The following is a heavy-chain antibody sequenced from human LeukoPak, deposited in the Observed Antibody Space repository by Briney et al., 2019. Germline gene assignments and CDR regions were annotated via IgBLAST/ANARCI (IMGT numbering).Heavy chain of an antibody. CDR2: KYYSGSV. CDR3: ATPYCSGISCLDVFNV. Sequence: SETLSLTCNVSGVSVTDGRYYWTWIRHHPGKGLEWMGYKYYSGSVKYNPSLKSRLTISIDTSKNQFSQQLSSVTAADTATYYCATPYCSGISCLDVFNVWGQGTRVTVSS. J-gene: IGHJ3*01. CDR1: GVSVTDGRYY. V-gene: IGHV4-31*03. D-gene: IGHD2-2*01.